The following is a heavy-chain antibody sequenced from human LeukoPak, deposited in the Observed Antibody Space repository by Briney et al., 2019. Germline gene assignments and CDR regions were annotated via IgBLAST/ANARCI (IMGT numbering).Heavy chain of an antibody. V-gene: IGHV1-8*03. CDR1: GYTFTSYD. CDR3: ARAPGPSSTIFGVNDAFDI. J-gene: IGHJ3*02. Sequence: ASVKVSCKASGYTFTSYDINWVRQATGQGLEWMGWMNPNSGNTGYAQKFQGRVTITRNTSISTAYMELSSLRSEDTAVYYCARAPGPSSTIFGVNDAFDIWGQGTMVTVSS. CDR2: MNPNSGNT. D-gene: IGHD3-3*01.